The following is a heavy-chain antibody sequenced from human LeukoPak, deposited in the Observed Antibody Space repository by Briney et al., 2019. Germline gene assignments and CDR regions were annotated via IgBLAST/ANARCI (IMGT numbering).Heavy chain of an antibody. CDR2: IIPIFGTA. CDR1: GGTFSSYA. V-gene: IGHV1-69*06. CDR3: ARDGGGYSGYDLLNPYYGMDV. J-gene: IGHJ6*04. Sequence: ASVKVSCKASGGTFSSYAISWVRQAPGQGLEWMGGIIPIFGTANYAQKFQGRVTITADKSTSTAYMELSSLRSEDTAVYYCARDGGGYSGYDLLNPYYGMDVWGKGTTVTASS. D-gene: IGHD5-12*01.